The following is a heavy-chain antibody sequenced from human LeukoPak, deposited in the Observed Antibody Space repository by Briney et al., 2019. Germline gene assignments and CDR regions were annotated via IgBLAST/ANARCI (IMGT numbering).Heavy chain of an antibody. J-gene: IGHJ4*02. Sequence: PGGSLRLSCAASGFTVSSNYMGWVRQAPGKGLEWVSVIYSGGSTYYADSVKGRFTITRDNSKNTLYLQMNSLRAEDTAVYYCARCKGIPFSGSYDYWGQGTLVTVSS. CDR2: IYSGGST. V-gene: IGHV3-53*01. CDR1: GFTVSSNY. CDR3: ARCKGIPFSGSYDY. D-gene: IGHD1-26*01.